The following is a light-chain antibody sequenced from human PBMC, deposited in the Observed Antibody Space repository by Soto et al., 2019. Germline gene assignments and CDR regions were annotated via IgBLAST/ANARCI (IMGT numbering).Light chain of an antibody. CDR2: YDN. V-gene: IGLV3-21*04. J-gene: IGLJ1*01. CDR1: RIGRKS. CDR3: QVWDSSSDHYV. Sequence: SYELTQPPAESVAPGETASISCGGDRIGRKSVPWYQQRPGQAPVLVMYYDNDRPSEIPERFSGFNSGNTATLDISGVEAGDEADYYCQVWDSSSDHYVFGPGTQLTVL.